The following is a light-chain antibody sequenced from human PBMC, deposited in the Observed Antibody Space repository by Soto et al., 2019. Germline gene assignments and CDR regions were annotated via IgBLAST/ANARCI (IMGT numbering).Light chain of an antibody. V-gene: IGLV1-44*01. J-gene: IGLJ3*02. Sequence: QSVLTQPPSASGTPGQRVIISCSGSSSNIGSNTVNWYQHLPGTAPKLLMYRNNQRPSGVPDRFSGSKSGTSASLAISGLQSEDEADYYCAAWDDSLNGLGMFGGGTKLTVL. CDR2: RNN. CDR3: AAWDDSLNGLGM. CDR1: SSNIGSNT.